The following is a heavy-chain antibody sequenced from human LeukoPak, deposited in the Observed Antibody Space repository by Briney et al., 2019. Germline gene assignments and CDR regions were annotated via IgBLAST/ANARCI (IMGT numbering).Heavy chain of an antibody. Sequence: GGSLRLSCAASGFTFKLYWMHWVRQVPGRGPVWVARINDDGSDTVYADSVKGRFTISRDNSKNTLYLQMNSLTAEDTAVYYCAKETTVTNRPFDYWGQGTLVTVSS. CDR3: AKETTVTNRPFDY. J-gene: IGHJ4*02. V-gene: IGHV3-74*01. CDR2: INDDGSDT. D-gene: IGHD4-17*01. CDR1: GFTFKLYW.